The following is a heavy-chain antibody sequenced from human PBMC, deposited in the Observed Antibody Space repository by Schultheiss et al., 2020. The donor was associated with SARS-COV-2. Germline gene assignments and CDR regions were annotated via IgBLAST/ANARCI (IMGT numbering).Heavy chain of an antibody. D-gene: IGHD3-3*01. CDR1: GFTFSSYA. J-gene: IGHJ6*02. CDR3: ARGDGYYNYYYYGMDV. CDR2: ISYDGSNK. Sequence: GGSLRLSCAASGFTFSSYAMHWVRQAPGKGLEWVAVISYDGSNKYYADSVKGRFTISRDNSKNTLYLQMNSLRAEDTAVYYCARGDGYYNYYYYGMDVWGQGTTVTVSS. V-gene: IGHV3-30*04.